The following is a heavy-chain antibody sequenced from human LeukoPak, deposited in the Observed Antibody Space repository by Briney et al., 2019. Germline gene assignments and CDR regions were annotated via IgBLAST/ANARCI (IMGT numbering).Heavy chain of an antibody. CDR1: GGTFSSYA. J-gene: IGHJ6*02. Sequence: ASVKVSCKASGGTFSSYAISWVRQAPGQGLEWMGRIIPILGIANYAQKFQGRVTITADKSTSTAYMELSSLSSEDTAVYYCARSYCSGGSCYSARYYYYYGMDVWGQGTTVTVSS. V-gene: IGHV1-69*04. CDR2: IIPILGIA. D-gene: IGHD2-15*01. CDR3: ARSYCSGGSCYSARYYYYYGMDV.